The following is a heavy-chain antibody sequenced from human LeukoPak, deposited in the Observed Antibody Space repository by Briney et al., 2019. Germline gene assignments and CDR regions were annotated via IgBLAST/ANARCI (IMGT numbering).Heavy chain of an antibody. Sequence: ASVKVSCKVSGYTLTELSMHWVRQAPGKGLEWMGGFDPEDGETIYAQKFQGRVTMTEDTSTDTAYMELSSLRSEDTAAYYCATPRSSGWYFDYWGQGTLVTVSS. CDR2: FDPEDGET. V-gene: IGHV1-24*01. CDR1: GYTLTELS. CDR3: ATPRSSGWYFDY. J-gene: IGHJ4*02. D-gene: IGHD6-19*01.